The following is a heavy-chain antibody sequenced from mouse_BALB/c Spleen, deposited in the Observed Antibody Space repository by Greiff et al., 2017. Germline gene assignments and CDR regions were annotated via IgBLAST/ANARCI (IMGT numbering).Heavy chain of an antibody. V-gene: IGHV1-87*01. CDR2: IYPGDGDT. Sequence: VKLVESGAELARPGASVKLSCKASGYTFTSYWMQWVKQRPGQGLEWIGAIYPGDGDTRYTQKFKGKATLTADKSSSTAYMQLSSLASEDSAVYYCARDGTMDYWGQGTSVTVSS. CDR3: ARDGTMDY. D-gene: IGHD2-3*01. J-gene: IGHJ4*01. CDR1: GYTFTSYW.